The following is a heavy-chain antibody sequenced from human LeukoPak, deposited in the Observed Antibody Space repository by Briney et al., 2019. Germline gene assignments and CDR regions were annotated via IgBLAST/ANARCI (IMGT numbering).Heavy chain of an antibody. CDR1: GYTFSSYS. CDR2: ISSSSSYI. CDR3: AGPVGRDDIWSGQQKGYFDY. J-gene: IGHJ4*02. V-gene: IGHV3-21*01. Sequence: GGSLRLSCAASGYTFSSYSMNWVRQAPGKGLEWVSSISSSSSYIYYADSVKGRFTISRDNAKNSLYLQMNSLRAEDTAVYYCAGPVGRDDIWSGQQKGYFDYWGQGTLVTVSS. D-gene: IGHD3-3*01.